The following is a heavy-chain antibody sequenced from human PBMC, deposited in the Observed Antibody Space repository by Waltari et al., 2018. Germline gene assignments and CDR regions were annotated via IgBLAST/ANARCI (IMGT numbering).Heavy chain of an antibody. V-gene: IGHV4-59*01. CDR2: IYYNGRT. J-gene: IGHJ4*02. D-gene: IGHD2-21*01. Sequence: QVQLQESGPGLVKPSETLSLSCTVSGGSISSYYWSWVRQSPGKGLEWIGYIYYNGRTNINPSLKSRVSMSVDTSQNQFSLKLTSVSAADTAVYYCARVGIQGQCGGSTCFDYWGQGILVTVSS. CDR1: GGSISSYY. CDR3: ARVGIQGQCGGSTCFDY.